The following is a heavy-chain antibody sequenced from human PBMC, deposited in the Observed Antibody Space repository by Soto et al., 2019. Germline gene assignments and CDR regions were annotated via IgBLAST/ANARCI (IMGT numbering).Heavy chain of an antibody. CDR3: ASAGASGTNPFDY. J-gene: IGHJ4*02. CDR1: GDYISGGYA. Sequence: QLQLQESGSGLVKPSQTLSLTCVVSGDYISGGYAWSWIRQPPGKGLEWIGYIYHSGNTNYNPSLNSRVTISLDTAKNQFSLRLISVTAADTAVYFCASAGASGTNPFDYWGQGTLVTV. CDR2: IYHSGNT. D-gene: IGHD3-10*01. V-gene: IGHV4-30-2*01.